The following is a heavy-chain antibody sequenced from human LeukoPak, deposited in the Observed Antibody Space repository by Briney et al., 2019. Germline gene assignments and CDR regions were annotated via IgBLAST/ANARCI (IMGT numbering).Heavy chain of an antibody. J-gene: IGHJ4*02. V-gene: IGHV4-59*08. CDR1: GGSISSYY. D-gene: IGHD3-10*01. Sequence: PSQTLSLTCTVSGGSISSYYWSWIRQPPGKGLEWIGYMYYRGNTNYDPSLKSRVTISIDTPNNQFSLKLSSVTAADTAVYYCARVDNHVKWFGELPFDYWGQGTLVTVSS. CDR2: MYYRGNT. CDR3: ARVDNHVKWFGELPFDY.